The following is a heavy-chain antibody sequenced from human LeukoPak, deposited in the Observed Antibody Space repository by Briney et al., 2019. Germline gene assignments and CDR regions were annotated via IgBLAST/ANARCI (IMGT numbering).Heavy chain of an antibody. Sequence: GGSLRLSCAASGFTFSRYGMHWVRQAPGRGLEWVAVIWYDGRNKYYADSVRGRFTISRDNSKNTLYLQMNSLRAEDTAVYYCATDPYCGGDCYYDHWGQGTLVTVSS. J-gene: IGHJ4*02. CDR2: IWYDGRNK. D-gene: IGHD2-21*02. CDR1: GFTFSRYG. CDR3: ATDPYCGGDCYYDH. V-gene: IGHV3-33*01.